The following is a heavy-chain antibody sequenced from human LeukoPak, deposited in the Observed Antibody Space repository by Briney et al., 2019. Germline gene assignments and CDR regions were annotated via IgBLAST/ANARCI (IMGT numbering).Heavy chain of an antibody. CDR1: DHTFSSDV. V-gene: IGHV1-18*01. Sequence: AAVKVSCKISDHTFSSDVFTWVRQAPGKGLEWMGWINVYNGKTDYAHKFQGRVTMTTDTSTNTAYMDLRSLRSDDTAMYYCANRGQQLYDYWGQGTLVTVSS. CDR2: INVYNGKT. D-gene: IGHD6-13*01. CDR3: ANRGQQLYDY. J-gene: IGHJ4*02.